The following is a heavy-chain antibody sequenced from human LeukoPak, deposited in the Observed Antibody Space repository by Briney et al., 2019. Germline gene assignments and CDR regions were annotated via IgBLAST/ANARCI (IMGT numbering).Heavy chain of an antibody. V-gene: IGHV4-61*01. CDR1: GGSVNTGNYY. CDR3: ARDLRTVAANSHDAFDI. Sequence: SETLSLTCTVSGGSVNTGNYYWSWIRQPPGKRLEWIGYIHNSGRTDYNPSLRGRVTMSIDISKNQFSLKLSSVTAADTAVYYCARDLRTVAANSHDAFDIWGQGTMVTVSS. D-gene: IGHD6-19*01. CDR2: IHNSGRT. J-gene: IGHJ3*02.